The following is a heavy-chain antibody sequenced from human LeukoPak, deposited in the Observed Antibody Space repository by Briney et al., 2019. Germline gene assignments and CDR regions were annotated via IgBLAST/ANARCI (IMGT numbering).Heavy chain of an antibody. CDR2: IKSKTDGGTT. CDR1: GFTFSNAW. CDR3: TTELPETYYYDSSGYQTDY. Sequence: GGSLRLSCAASGFTFSNAWMSWVRQAPGKGLEWDGRIKSKTDGGTTDYAAPVKGRFTISRDDSKNTLYLQMNSLKTEDTAVYYCTTELPETYYYDSSGYQTDYWGQGTLVTVSS. V-gene: IGHV3-15*01. J-gene: IGHJ4*02. D-gene: IGHD3-22*01.